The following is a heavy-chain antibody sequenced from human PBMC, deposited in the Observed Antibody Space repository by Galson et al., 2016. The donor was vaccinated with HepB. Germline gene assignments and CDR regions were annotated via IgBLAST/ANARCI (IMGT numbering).Heavy chain of an antibody. D-gene: IGHD3-22*01. CDR1: EFTFSNSG. CDR2: ISYDGSHT. CDR3: AKDHNSNGYFDY. V-gene: IGHV3-30*18. J-gene: IGHJ4*02. Sequence: SLRLSCAASEFTFSNSGMHWVRQAPGKGLEWVAIISYDGSHTYYADSVKGRFTISRDNSKHTLYLQINSLRAEDTAVYYCAKDHNSNGYFDYWGQRTLVTVSS.